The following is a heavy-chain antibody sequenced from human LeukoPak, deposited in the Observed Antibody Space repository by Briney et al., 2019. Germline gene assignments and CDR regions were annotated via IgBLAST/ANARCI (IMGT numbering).Heavy chain of an antibody. Sequence: GGSLRLSCAASGFSFTTYAMTWFRQLPGKGLEWVSAITTSGGTTKYADSVKGRFTISRDNSKNTLYLQMNSLRAEDTAIYYCAKDPNGDYIGAFDNWGQGTMVTVSS. CDR3: AKDPNGDYIGAFDN. V-gene: IGHV3-23*01. D-gene: IGHD2-8*01. CDR2: ITTSGGTT. J-gene: IGHJ3*02. CDR1: GFSFTTYA.